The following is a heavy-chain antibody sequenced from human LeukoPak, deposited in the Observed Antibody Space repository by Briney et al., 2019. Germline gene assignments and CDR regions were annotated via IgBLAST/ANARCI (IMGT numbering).Heavy chain of an antibody. V-gene: IGHV4-59*01. Sequence: SETLSLTCTVSGGSISSYYWSWIRQPPGKGLEWIGYIYYSGSTNYNPSLKSRVTISVDTSKNQFSLKLSSVTAADTAVYYCARDLRRGQIFDYWGQGTLVTVSS. CDR1: GGSISSYY. CDR3: ARDLRRGQIFDY. CDR2: IYYSGST. J-gene: IGHJ4*02.